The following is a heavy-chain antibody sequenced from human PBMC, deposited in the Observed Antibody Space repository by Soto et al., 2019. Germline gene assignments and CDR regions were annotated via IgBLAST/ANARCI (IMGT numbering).Heavy chain of an antibody. Sequence: QVQLQQWGAGLLKPSETLSLTCAVYGGSFSGYYWSWIRQPPGKGLEWIGEINHSGSTNYNPSLESRVTISVDTSKNQFSLKLSSVTAADTAVYYCARGEVGVSTSGFDYWGQGTLVTVSS. J-gene: IGHJ4*02. CDR2: INHSGST. D-gene: IGHD6-13*01. CDR1: GGSFSGYY. V-gene: IGHV4-34*01. CDR3: ARGEVGVSTSGFDY.